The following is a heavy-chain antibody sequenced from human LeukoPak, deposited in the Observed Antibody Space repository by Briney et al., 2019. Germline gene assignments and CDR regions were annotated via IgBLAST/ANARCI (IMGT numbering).Heavy chain of an antibody. J-gene: IGHJ4*02. D-gene: IGHD2-2*02. V-gene: IGHV3-7*04. CDR3: ARVPLVVPAAIVYFDY. CDR1: GFTFSSYW. CDR2: IKQDGSEK. Sequence: PGGSLRLSCAASGFTFSSYWMSWVRQAPGKGLEWVANIKQDGSEKYYVDSVKGRFTISRDNAKNSLYLQMNSLRAEDTAVYYCARVPLVVPAAIVYFDYWGQGTLVTVSS.